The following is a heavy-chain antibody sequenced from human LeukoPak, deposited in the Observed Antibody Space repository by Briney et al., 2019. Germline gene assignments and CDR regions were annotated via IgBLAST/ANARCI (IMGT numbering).Heavy chain of an antibody. J-gene: IGHJ4*02. V-gene: IGHV3-7*05. CDR1: GLTFSNNW. Sequence: PGGSLRLSCAASGLTFSNNWMSWVRQLPGKGLEWVASIKPDGSEKYYVDSVQGRFTISRDDAKNSLYLQMNSLRAVDTAVYYCARDYGYNTFDYWGQGTLVTVSS. CDR3: ARDYGYNTFDY. CDR2: IKPDGSEK. D-gene: IGHD3-10*01.